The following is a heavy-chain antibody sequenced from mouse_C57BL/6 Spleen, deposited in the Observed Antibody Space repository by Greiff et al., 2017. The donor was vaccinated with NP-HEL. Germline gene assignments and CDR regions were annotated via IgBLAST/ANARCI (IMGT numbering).Heavy chain of an antibody. J-gene: IGHJ4*01. CDR1: GYSFTDYN. D-gene: IGHD2-2*01. CDR2: INPNYGTT. Sequence: EVKLVESGPELVKPGASVKISCKASGYSFTDYNMNWVKQSNGKSLEWIGVINPNYGTTSYNQKFKGKATLTVDQSSSTAYMQLNSLTSEDSAVYYCARCDGYGGSGAMDYWGQGTSVTVSS. CDR3: ARCDGYGGSGAMDY. V-gene: IGHV1-39*01.